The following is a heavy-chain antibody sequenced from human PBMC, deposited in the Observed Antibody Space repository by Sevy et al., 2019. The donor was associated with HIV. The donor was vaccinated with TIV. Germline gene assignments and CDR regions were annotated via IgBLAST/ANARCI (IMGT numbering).Heavy chain of an antibody. V-gene: IGHV3-30-3*01. J-gene: IGHJ4*02. CDR2: ISFNGNYE. CDR3: VRTAGLTGSSEY. Sequence: GGSLRLSCTASGFTFSNFPMHWVRQAPGRGLEWVAIISFNGNYESYADSVKGRFTISRDNSKSTLYLQMNGLRREDTAVYYCVRTAGLTGSSEYWGQGTQVTVSS. CDR1: GFTFSNFP. D-gene: IGHD3-9*01.